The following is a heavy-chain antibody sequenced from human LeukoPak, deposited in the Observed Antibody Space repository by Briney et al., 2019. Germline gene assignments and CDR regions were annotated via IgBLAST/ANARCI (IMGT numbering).Heavy chain of an antibody. CDR2: IYHRGTT. J-gene: IGHJ4*02. CDR3: ARDYGSGDYYFAY. V-gene: IGHV4-4*02. D-gene: IGHD3-10*01. Sequence: SETLSLTCAVSGDSISSSHWWTRVRRPPGKGLEWIGEIYHRGTTNYNLSLKSRVTISVDRSKNQFSLRLTSVTAADTAVYYCARDYGSGDYYFAYWGQGALVTVSP. CDR1: GDSISSSHW.